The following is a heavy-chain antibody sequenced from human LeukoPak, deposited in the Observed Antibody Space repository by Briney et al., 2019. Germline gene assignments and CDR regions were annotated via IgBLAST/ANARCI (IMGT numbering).Heavy chain of an antibody. V-gene: IGHV3-49*04. D-gene: IGHD3-22*01. J-gene: IGHJ4*02. CDR2: IRSIPYGGTT. CDR3: TSSRAYYYDSSGYSCNSQFES. Sequence: GRSLRLSCTASGFTFGDYAMSWVRQAPGKGLEWVGFIRSIPYGGTTEYAASVKGRFTISRDDSKSIAYLQMNSLKTEDTAVYYCTSSRAYYYDSSGYSCNSQFESWGQGTLVTVSS. CDR1: GFTFGDYA.